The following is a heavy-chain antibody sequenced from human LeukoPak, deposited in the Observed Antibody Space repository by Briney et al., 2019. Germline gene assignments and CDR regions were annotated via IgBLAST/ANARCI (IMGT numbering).Heavy chain of an antibody. CDR2: INPNSGGT. CDR3: ARVGCYESSGYYEY. V-gene: IGHV1-2*06. Sequence: ASVKVSCKASGYTLTDYYMHWVRQAPGQGLEWMGRINPNSGGTNYAQKFQGRVTMTRDTSISTVYMKLSRLRSDDTAVYYCARVGCYESSGYYEYWGQGTLVTVSS. D-gene: IGHD3-22*01. J-gene: IGHJ4*02. CDR1: GYTLTDYY.